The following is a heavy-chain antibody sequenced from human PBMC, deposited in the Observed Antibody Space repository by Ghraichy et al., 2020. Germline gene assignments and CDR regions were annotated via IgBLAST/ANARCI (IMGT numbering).Heavy chain of an antibody. J-gene: IGHJ3*02. CDR1: GFTFSSYA. CDR2: ISGSGGST. Sequence: GESLNISCAASGFTFSSYAMSWVRQAPGKGLEWVSGISGSGGSTYYADSVKGRFTISRDNSKNTLYLQTNSLRAEDTAVYYCAKADVYYYEDAFDIWGQGTMVTVSS. CDR3: AKADVYYYEDAFDI. D-gene: IGHD3-22*01. V-gene: IGHV3-23*01.